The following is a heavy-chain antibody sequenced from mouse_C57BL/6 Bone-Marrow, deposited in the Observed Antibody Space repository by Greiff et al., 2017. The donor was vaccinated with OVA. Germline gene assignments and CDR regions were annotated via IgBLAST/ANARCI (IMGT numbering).Heavy chain of an antibody. V-gene: IGHV5-6*01. CDR2: ISSGGSYT. Sequence: EVHLVESGGDLVKPGGSLKLSCAASGFTFSSYGMSWVRQTPDKRLEWVATISSGGSYTYYPDSVKGRFTISRDNAKNTLYLQMSSLKSEDTAMYYCARGYGSIPMDYWGQGTSVTVSS. J-gene: IGHJ4*01. D-gene: IGHD1-1*01. CDR3: ARGYGSIPMDY. CDR1: GFTFSSYG.